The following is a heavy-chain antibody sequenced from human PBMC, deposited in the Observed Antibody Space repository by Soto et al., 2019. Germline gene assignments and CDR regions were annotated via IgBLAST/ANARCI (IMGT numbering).Heavy chain of an antibody. Sequence: GGSLRLSCAASGFTFSSYAMSWVRQAPGKGLEWVSAIGGSGGSTYYADSVKGRFTISRDNSKDTLYLQMNSLRAEDTAVYYCANPVSSTSGRNDYWGQGTLVTVSS. CDR3: ANPVSSTSGRNDY. J-gene: IGHJ4*02. V-gene: IGHV3-23*01. CDR1: GFTFSSYA. CDR2: IGGSGGST. D-gene: IGHD2-2*01.